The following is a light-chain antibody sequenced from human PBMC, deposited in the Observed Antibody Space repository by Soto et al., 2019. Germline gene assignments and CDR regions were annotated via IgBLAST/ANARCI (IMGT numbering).Light chain of an antibody. Sequence: EVVLTQSPATLSLSPGERATLSCRASESIGNYLAWYQQKLGQAHKLLIYDASHRAIGIPGRFSGDGSGTDFTLTISSLEPEDVAVYYCQWRSDWPPRLTFGGGTKVEIK. V-gene: IGKV3-11*01. CDR1: ESIGNY. CDR3: QWRSDWPPRLT. CDR2: DAS. J-gene: IGKJ4*01.